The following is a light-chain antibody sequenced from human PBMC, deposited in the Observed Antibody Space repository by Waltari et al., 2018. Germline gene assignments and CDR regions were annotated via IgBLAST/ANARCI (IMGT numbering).Light chain of an antibody. CDR1: PRVGSA. CDR3: QQHIDWFT. CDR2: GAS. Sequence: DIVLTHSPATLSVSPAARATLSCRASPRVGSALPWYQQNTGQAPRLLSYGASTRATGIAGRFSGSGAGTDFTLTITSLQSDDFALYYGQQHIDWFTFGQGTRLEIK. V-gene: IGKV3D-15*01. J-gene: IGKJ5*01.